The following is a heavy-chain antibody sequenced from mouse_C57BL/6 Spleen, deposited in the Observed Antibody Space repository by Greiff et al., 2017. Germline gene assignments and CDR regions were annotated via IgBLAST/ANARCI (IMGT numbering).Heavy chain of an antibody. CDR1: GYSFTDYN. CDR2: IYPGYGTT. Sequence: VQLQQSGPELVKPGASVKISCKASGYSFTDYNMNWVKQSPGKGLEWIGVIYPGYGTTSYNQKFKGKATLTVDQSSSTAYMQLNSLTSEDSAVYYCASYSHAMDYWGQGTSVTVSS. J-gene: IGHJ4*01. V-gene: IGHV1-39*01. D-gene: IGHD2-1*01. CDR3: ASYSHAMDY.